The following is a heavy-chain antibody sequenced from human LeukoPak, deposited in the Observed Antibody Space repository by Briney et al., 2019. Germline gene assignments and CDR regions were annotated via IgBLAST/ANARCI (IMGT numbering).Heavy chain of an antibody. D-gene: IGHD3-10*01. CDR3: ARDVNLNYYGSGPGAFDI. Sequence: PSETLSLTCTVSGGSISSGGYYWSWIRQHPGKGPEWIGYIYYSGSTYYNPSLKSRVTISVDTSKNQFSLKLSSVTAADTAVYYCARDVNLNYYGSGPGAFDIWGQGTMVTVSS. V-gene: IGHV4-31*03. CDR1: GGSISSGGYY. J-gene: IGHJ3*02. CDR2: IYYSGST.